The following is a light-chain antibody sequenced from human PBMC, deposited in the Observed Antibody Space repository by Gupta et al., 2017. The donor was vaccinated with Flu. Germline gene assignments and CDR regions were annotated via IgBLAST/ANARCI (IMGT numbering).Light chain of an antibody. CDR2: KAS. CDR1: RTLVTW. CDR3: QRYVAYPYT. J-gene: IGKJ2*01. V-gene: IGKV1-5*03. Sequence: PAPLSASVGDRVTITCRASRTLVTWVAWYQQKPGKAPRLLISKASDLQDGVPSRFSGSGSGTEFTLTISRLHPDDFATYHCQRYVAYPYTFGQGTKLEI.